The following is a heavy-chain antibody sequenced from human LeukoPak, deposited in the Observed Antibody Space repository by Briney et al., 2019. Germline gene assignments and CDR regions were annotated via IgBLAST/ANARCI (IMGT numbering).Heavy chain of an antibody. V-gene: IGHV3-7*01. D-gene: IGHD1-26*01. CDR3: ARSGRGGAFDI. J-gene: IGHJ3*02. CDR1: GFTFSSYA. Sequence: PGGSLRLSCAASGFTFSSYAMNWVRQAPGKGLEWVANIKQDGSEKYYVDSVKGRFTISGDNAKNTQSLQMNSLRAEDTAVYYCARSGRGGAFDIWGQGTMVTVSS. CDR2: IKQDGSEK.